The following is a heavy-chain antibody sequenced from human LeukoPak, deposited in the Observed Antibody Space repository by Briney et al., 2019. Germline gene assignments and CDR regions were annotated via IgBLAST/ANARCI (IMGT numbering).Heavy chain of an antibody. CDR2: ISGSGGST. CDR3: AKDRRGGWSQLRSIGGYFDY. J-gene: IGHJ4*02. V-gene: IGHV3-23*01. Sequence: GGSLRLSCAASGFTVSSNYMSWVRQAPGKGLEWVSAISGSGGSTYYADSVKGRFTISRDNSKNTLYLQMNSLRAEDTAVYYCAKDRRGGWSQLRSIGGYFDYWGQGTLVTVSS. CDR1: GFTVSSNY. D-gene: IGHD6-19*01.